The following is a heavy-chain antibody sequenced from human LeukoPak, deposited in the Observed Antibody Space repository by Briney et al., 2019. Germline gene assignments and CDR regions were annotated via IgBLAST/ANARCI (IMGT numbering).Heavy chain of an antibody. D-gene: IGHD5-18*01. CDR2: IIPILGIA. Sequence: SVKVSCKASGGTFSSFTISWVRQAPGQGLEWMGRIIPILGIANYAQKFQGRVTITADKSTSTAYMELSSLRSEDTAVYYCARGYSYGFGYFDYWGQGTLVTVSS. CDR3: ARGYSYGFGYFDY. V-gene: IGHV1-69*02. CDR1: GGTFSSFT. J-gene: IGHJ4*02.